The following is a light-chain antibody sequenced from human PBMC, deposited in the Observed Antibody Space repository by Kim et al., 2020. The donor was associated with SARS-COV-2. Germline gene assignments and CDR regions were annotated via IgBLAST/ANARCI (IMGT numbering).Light chain of an antibody. Sequence: SVGDTITITWRARQIVGSWLAWYQQKPGRAPKVLIYKASTLESGVPSRFSGSESGTEFTLTVRGLQPDDFATYYCQQYDDYPFTFGQGTKVDIK. V-gene: IGKV1-5*03. CDR3: QQYDDYPFT. J-gene: IGKJ2*01. CDR2: KAS. CDR1: QIVGSW.